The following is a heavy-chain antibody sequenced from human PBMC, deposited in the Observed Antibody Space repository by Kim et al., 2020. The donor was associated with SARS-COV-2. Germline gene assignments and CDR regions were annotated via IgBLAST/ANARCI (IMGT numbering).Heavy chain of an antibody. CDR2: ISYSGST. CDR1: GGSISSNY. V-gene: IGHV4-59*08. CDR3: ARQRGRDGYNSLDY. D-gene: IGHD5-12*01. J-gene: IGHJ4*02. Sequence: SETLSLTCTVSGGSISSNYWSWIRQPPGKGLEWIGYISYSGSTNYNPSLKSRLTISVDTSKIQFSLRLSSVTPADTAVYYCARQRGRDGYNSLDYWGQGTLVTVSS.